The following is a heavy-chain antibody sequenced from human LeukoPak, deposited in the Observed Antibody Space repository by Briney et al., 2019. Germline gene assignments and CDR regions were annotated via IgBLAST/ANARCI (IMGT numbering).Heavy chain of an antibody. CDR1: GFTFSSYA. Sequence: GGSLRLSCAASGFTFSSYAMSWVRQAPGKGLEWVSAISGSGGSTYYADSVKGRFTISRDNSKNTLYLQMNSLRAEDTAVYYCSKEGPDDFWSGYYHPNWFDPWGQGTLVTVSS. D-gene: IGHD3-3*01. V-gene: IGHV3-23*01. CDR3: SKEGPDDFWSGYYHPNWFDP. J-gene: IGHJ5*02. CDR2: ISGSGGST.